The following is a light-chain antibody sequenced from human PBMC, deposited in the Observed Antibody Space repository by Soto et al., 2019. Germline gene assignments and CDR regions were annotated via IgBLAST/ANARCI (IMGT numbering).Light chain of an antibody. Sequence: QSALTQPASVSGSLGQSITISCTGTSFNNVSWYQQHPGKAPKLMIYEGSKRPSGVSNRFSGSKSGNTASLTISGLQAEDEADYYCCSYAGSSTFYVFGTGTKVTVL. CDR1: SFNN. J-gene: IGLJ1*01. V-gene: IGLV2-23*03. CDR2: EGS. CDR3: CSYAGSSTFYV.